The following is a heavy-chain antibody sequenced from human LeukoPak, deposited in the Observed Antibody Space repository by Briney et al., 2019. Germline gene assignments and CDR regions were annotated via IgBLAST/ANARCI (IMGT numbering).Heavy chain of an antibody. CDR2: ISAYNGNT. J-gene: IGHJ4*02. CDR3: ARGTYFDY. CDR1: GGTFSSYA. Sequence: WASVKVSCKASGGTFSSYAITWVRQAPGQGLEWMGWISAYNGNTNSAQNLQGRVTMTTDTSTSTAYMELRSLRSDDTAVYYCARGTYFDYWGQGTLVTVSS. V-gene: IGHV1-18*01.